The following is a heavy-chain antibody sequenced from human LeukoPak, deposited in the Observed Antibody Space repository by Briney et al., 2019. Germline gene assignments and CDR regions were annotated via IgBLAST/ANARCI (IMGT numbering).Heavy chain of an antibody. D-gene: IGHD3-22*01. V-gene: IGHV3-21*01. CDR3: GRALLPPYDRSGGDAFDI. CDR2: ISSSSSYI. CDR1: GFTFSSYS. J-gene: IGHJ3*02. Sequence: GGSLRLSCAASGFTFSSYSMNWVRQAPGKGLEWVSSISSSSSYIYYADSVKGRFTISRDNAKNSLYLQMNSLRAEDTAVYYCGRALLPPYDRSGGDAFDIWGQGTMVNVSS.